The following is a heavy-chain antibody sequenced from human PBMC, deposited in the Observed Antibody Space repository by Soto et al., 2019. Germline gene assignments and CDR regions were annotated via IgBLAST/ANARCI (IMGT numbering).Heavy chain of an antibody. Sequence: GGSLRLSCAASGFTFSSYGMHWVRQAPGKGLEWVAVISYDGSNKYYADSVKGRFTISRDNSKNTLYLQMNSLRAEDTAVYYCSTAEPSGSYQYYYYGMDVWGQGTTVTVSS. D-gene: IGHD3-10*01. CDR1: GFTFSSYG. V-gene: IGHV3-30*03. J-gene: IGHJ6*02. CDR3: STAEPSGSYQYYYYGMDV. CDR2: ISYDGSNK.